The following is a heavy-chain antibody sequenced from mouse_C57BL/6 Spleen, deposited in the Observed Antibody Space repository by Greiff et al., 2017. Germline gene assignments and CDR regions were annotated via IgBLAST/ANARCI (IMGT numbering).Heavy chain of an antibody. CDR2: IAPANGNT. CDR1: GFNIKNTY. CDR3: ASSIYYYGSSPFDY. V-gene: IGHV14-3*01. J-gene: IGHJ2*01. Sequence: EVQLQQSVAELVRPGASVKLSCTASGFNIKNTYMHWVKQRPEQGLEWIGRIAPANGNTKYAPKFQGKATITADTSSNTAYLQLSSLTAEDTAICYCASSIYYYGSSPFDYWGQGTTLTVSS. D-gene: IGHD1-1*01.